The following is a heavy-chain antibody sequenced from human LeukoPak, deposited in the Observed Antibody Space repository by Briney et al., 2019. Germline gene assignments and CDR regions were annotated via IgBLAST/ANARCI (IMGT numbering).Heavy chain of an antibody. Sequence: PGGSLRLSCAASGFTFISYAIHWVRQAPGKGLEWVAVISYDGSDKYYADSVKGRFTISRDNSKNTLYLLMNSLRAEDTAVYYCARPEGPRGTICDSWGQGTLVTVSS. J-gene: IGHJ4*02. CDR1: GFTFISYA. V-gene: IGHV3-30*04. CDR3: ARPEGPRGTICDS. CDR2: ISYDGSDK. D-gene: IGHD1-1*01.